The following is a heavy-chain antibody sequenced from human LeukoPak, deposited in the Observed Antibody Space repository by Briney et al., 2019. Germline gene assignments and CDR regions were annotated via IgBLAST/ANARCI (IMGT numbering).Heavy chain of an antibody. V-gene: IGHV1-69*05. CDR1: GGTFSSYA. Sequence: GSSVKVSCKASGGTFSSYAISWVRQAPGQGLEWMGGIIPIFGTANYAQKFQGRVTITTDESTSTAYMELSSLRSEDTAVYYCARDGMVWSSSWDAFDYWGQGTLVTVSS. J-gene: IGHJ4*02. CDR2: IIPIFGTA. D-gene: IGHD6-13*01. CDR3: ARDGMVWSSSWDAFDY.